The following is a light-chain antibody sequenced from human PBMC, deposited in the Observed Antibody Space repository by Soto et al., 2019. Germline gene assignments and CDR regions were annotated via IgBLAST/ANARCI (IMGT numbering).Light chain of an antibody. V-gene: IGKV3-15*01. Sequence: EIVLTQSPGTLSLSPGERATLSCRASQTLSNSFIAWYQQRPGQSPRLLIYDASTRATGVPARFSGSASGTEFTLTISSLQSEDFAVYYCHHYNNWPYAFGQGTKVDIK. CDR3: HHYNNWPYA. J-gene: IGKJ2*01. CDR1: QTLSNS. CDR2: DAS.